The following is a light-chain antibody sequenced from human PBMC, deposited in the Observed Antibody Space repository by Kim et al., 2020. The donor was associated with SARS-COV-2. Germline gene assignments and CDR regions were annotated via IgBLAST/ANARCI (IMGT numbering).Light chain of an antibody. Sequence: PPAERATPSRRASHSVSNSSLAWYQQKPGQTPRLLIYGASSRATGIPDRFSGSGFGTDFTLTISRLAVEDFAVYYCQEYGSLPLTFGQGTKVDIK. V-gene: IGKV3-20*01. J-gene: IGKJ1*01. CDR1: HSVSNSS. CDR2: GAS. CDR3: QEYGSLPLT.